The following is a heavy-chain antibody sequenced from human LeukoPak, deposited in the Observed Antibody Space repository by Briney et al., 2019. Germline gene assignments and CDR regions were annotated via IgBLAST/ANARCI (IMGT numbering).Heavy chain of an antibody. CDR3: AKGHLRIDYYYYYMDV. V-gene: IGHV3-23*01. CDR1: GFTFSSYA. CDR2: ISGSGGST. Sequence: GGSLRPSCAASGFTFSSYAMSWVRQAPGKGLEWVSAISGSGGSTYYADSVKGRFTISRDNSKNTLYLQMNSLRAEDTAVYYCAKGHLRIDYYYYYMDVWGKGTTVTVSS. D-gene: IGHD1-14*01. J-gene: IGHJ6*03.